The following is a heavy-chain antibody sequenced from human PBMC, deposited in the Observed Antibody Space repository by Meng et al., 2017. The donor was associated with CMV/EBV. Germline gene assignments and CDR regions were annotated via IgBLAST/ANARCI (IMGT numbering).Heavy chain of an antibody. Sequence: SGFTFRSYGMHWVRQAPGKGLEWVAVIWYDGSNKYYADSVKGRFTISRDNSKNTLYLQMNSLRAEDTAVYYCAKDFTYSSSPAYYFDYWGQGTLVTVSS. CDR1: GFTFRSYG. J-gene: IGHJ4*02. CDR3: AKDFTYSSSPAYYFDY. V-gene: IGHV3-33*06. D-gene: IGHD6-6*01. CDR2: IWYDGSNK.